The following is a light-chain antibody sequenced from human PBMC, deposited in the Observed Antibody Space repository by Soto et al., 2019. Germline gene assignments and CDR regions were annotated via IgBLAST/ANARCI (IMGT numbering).Light chain of an antibody. CDR3: QQNGGLPPT. CDR1: QSVNSKY. Sequence: EIVLTQSPGTLSLSPGERATLSCRARQSVNSKYLAWYQQKPDQAPRLLIYDASSRATGIPDRFSGSGSWTDCTLTFCRLEKVDLAGYYFQQNGGLPPTFGQGTKVELK. V-gene: IGKV3-20*01. J-gene: IGKJ1*01. CDR2: DAS.